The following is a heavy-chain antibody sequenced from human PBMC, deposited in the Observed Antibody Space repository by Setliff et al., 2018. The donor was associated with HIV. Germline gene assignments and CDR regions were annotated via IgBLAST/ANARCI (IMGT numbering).Heavy chain of an antibody. CDR2: IYYSGST. V-gene: IGHV4-31*01. J-gene: IGHJ4*02. CDR3: ARGDDGGYFDY. D-gene: IGHD3-16*01. Sequence: LSLTCTVSGGSISSGGYYWSWIRQHPGKGLEWIGYIYYSGSTYYNPSLKSLVTISVDTSKNQFSLKLSSVTAADTAVYYCARGDDGGYFDYWGQGTLVTVSS. CDR1: GGSISSGGYY.